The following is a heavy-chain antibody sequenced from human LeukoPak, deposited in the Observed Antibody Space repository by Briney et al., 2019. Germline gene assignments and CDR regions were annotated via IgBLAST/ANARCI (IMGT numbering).Heavy chain of an antibody. V-gene: IGHV4-34*01. CDR1: GGSFTGYF. CDR3: ARGGMPTDY. Sequence: SETLSLTCAVSGGSFTGYFWTWIRRPPGKGLEWIGEINHSGATNYNPSLKSRVTISVDTSSHQFSLKLTSVTAADTAVYYCARGGMPTDYWGQGTLVTVSS. D-gene: IGHD2-2*01. CDR2: INHSGAT. J-gene: IGHJ4*02.